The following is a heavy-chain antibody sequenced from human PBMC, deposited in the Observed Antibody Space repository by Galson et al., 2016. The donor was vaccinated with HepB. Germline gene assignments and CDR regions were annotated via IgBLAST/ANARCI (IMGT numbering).Heavy chain of an antibody. CDR1: GITFRTDA. CDR3: AKDLGFSEWLFFDPYYYYGMDV. V-gene: IGHV3-23*01. D-gene: IGHD3-3*01. Sequence: SLRLSCAASGITFRTDAMAWVRQAPGKGLEWVSSISASGGNPYYAVSVKGRFTISRDNSKNTLYLQMNSLSVEDTAVYYCAKDLGFSEWLFFDPYYYYGMDVWGQGTTVTVSS. CDR2: ISASGGNP. J-gene: IGHJ6*02.